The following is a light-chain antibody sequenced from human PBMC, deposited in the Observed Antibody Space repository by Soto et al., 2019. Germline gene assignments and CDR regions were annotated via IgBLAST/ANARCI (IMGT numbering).Light chain of an antibody. Sequence: EIVLTQSPGTLSLSPGEGGTLSCRASQSISSSYFAWYQQKPGQSPRLLIYAASSRATGIPDRFSGSGSGTDFTLTISRLEPEDFAVYYCQLYGGSHMFSFGQGTKLEIK. J-gene: IGKJ2*01. CDR2: AAS. CDR1: QSISSSY. V-gene: IGKV3-20*01. CDR3: QLYGGSHMFS.